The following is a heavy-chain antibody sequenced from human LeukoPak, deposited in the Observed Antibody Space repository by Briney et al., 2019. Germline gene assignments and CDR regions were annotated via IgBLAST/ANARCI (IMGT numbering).Heavy chain of an antibody. D-gene: IGHD6-13*01. Sequence: AGGSLRLSCAASGFTFSSYAMHWVRQAPGKGLEWVAVISYDGSNKYYADSVKGRFTISRDNSKNTLYLQMNSLRAEDTAVYYCARDLIAAAPEVGNYYYYGMDVWGQGTTVTVSS. J-gene: IGHJ6*02. CDR1: GFTFSSYA. CDR3: ARDLIAAAPEVGNYYYYGMDV. V-gene: IGHV3-30*04. CDR2: ISYDGSNK.